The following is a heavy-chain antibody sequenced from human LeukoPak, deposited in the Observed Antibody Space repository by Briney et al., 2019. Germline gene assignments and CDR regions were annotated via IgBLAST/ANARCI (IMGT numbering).Heavy chain of an antibody. V-gene: IGHV3-23*01. D-gene: IGHD2-8*01. CDR1: GFTFSRYA. Sequence: GGSLRLSCAASGFTFSRYAMSWARQAPGKGLEWVSGISGSGDTTYYADPMKGRFTISRDNSKNTLYLQMNSLRAEDTAVYYCAKDFGDCSNGVCYGKPFDYWGQGTLVTASS. CDR2: ISGSGDTT. CDR3: AKDFGDCSNGVCYGKPFDY. J-gene: IGHJ4*02.